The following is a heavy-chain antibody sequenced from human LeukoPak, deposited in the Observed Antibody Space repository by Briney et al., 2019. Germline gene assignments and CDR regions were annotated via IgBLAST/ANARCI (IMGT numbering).Heavy chain of an antibody. D-gene: IGHD6-19*01. J-gene: IGHJ4*02. V-gene: IGHV5-51*01. CDR3: ARGGSGWFHNYDY. CDR1: GYSFTTYW. Sequence: GESPKISCKGSGYSFTTYWIVWVRQMPGKGLEWMGIIYPGDSDTRYSPSFQGQVTISVDKSNSTAFLQWSSLKASDTALYYCARGGSGWFHNYDYWGQGTLVTVSS. CDR2: IYPGDSDT.